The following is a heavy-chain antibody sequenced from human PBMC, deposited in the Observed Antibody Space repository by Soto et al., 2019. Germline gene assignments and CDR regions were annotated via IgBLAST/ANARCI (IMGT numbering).Heavy chain of an antibody. D-gene: IGHD3-3*01. CDR1: GGTFSSYA. CDR3: ARSVDFWSGIAFDI. V-gene: IGHV1-69*13. Sequence: GASVKVSCKASGGTFSSYAISWVRQAPGQGLEWMGGIIPIFGTANYAQKFQGRVTITADESTSTAYMELSSLRSEDTAVYYCARSVDFWSGIAFDIWGQGTMVTVS. CDR2: IIPIFGTA. J-gene: IGHJ3*02.